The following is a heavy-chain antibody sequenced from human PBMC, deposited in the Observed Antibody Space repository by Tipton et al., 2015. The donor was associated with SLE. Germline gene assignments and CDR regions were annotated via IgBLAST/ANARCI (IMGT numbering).Heavy chain of an antibody. V-gene: IGHV3-15*01. J-gene: IGHJ2*01. CDR1: GFTFDDYD. CDR2: IKSKTAGGTT. D-gene: IGHD6-19*01. Sequence: SLRLSCAASGFTFDDYDMNWVRQPPGKGLEWVGRIKSKTAGGTTDYAAPVKGRFTISRDDSKNTLYLQMNSLKTEDTAVYYCTANSYSSGWSHWYFDLWGRGTLVTVSS. CDR3: TANSYSSGWSHWYFDL.